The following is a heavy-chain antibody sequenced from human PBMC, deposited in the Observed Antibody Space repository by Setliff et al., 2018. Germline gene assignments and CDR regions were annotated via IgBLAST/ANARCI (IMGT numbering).Heavy chain of an antibody. CDR2: INHSGST. V-gene: IGHV4-34*01. J-gene: IGHJ6*02. CDR3: ARAPRNFGVVINYYYYYYGMDV. D-gene: IGHD3-3*01. Sequence: SETLSLTCAVYGGSFSGYYWSWIRQPPGEGLEWIGEINHSGSTNYNPSLKSRVTISVDTSKNQFSLKLSSVTAADTAVYYCARAPRNFGVVINYYYYYYGMDVWGQGTTVTVSS. CDR1: GGSFSGYY.